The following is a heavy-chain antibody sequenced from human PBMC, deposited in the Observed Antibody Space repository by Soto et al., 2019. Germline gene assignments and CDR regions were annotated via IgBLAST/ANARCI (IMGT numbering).Heavy chain of an antibody. Sequence: SETLSLTCTVSGGSISSYYWSWIRQPPGKGLEWIGYIYYSGSTNYNPSLKSRVTISVDTSKNQFSLKLSSVTAADTAVYYCARLRDGSTVYFDYWGQGTMVTVSS. CDR1: GGSISSYY. CDR2: IYYSGST. V-gene: IGHV4-59*01. D-gene: IGHD3-16*01. CDR3: ARLRDGSTVYFDY. J-gene: IGHJ4*02.